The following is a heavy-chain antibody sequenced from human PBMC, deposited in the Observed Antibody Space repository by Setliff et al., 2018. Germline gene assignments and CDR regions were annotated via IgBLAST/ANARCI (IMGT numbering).Heavy chain of an antibody. J-gene: IGHJ3*01. CDR3: AREVGTSTSSDAFDV. CDR1: GGSISSYY. CDR2: IYIGGSA. D-gene: IGHD1-26*01. V-gene: IGHV4-4*07. Sequence: SETLSLTCTVSGGSISSYYWSWIRQPAGKGLEWIGHIYIGGSANYNPSLKSRVTMSIDTSKNQFSLHLTSVTAADTAVYYCAREVGTSTSSDAFDVWGQGMMVTVSS.